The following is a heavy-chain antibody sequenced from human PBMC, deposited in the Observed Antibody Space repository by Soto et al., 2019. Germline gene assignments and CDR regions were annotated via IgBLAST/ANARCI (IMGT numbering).Heavy chain of an antibody. J-gene: IGHJ4*02. D-gene: IGHD6-13*01. CDR1: GYTFTSYF. CDR2: INPSGGST. Sequence: QVQLVQSGAEVETPGASVKVSCKASGYTFTSYFMHWVRQAPGQCLEWMGIINPSGGSTSYAQKFQGRVTTTRDTSTSTVYMELSSMRSEDTAVYYCAREDSGYSSTWYTHYWGQGTLVTVSS. V-gene: IGHV1-46*01. CDR3: AREDSGYSSTWYTHY.